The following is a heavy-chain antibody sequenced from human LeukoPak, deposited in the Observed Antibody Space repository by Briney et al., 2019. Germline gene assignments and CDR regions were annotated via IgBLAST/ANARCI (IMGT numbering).Heavy chain of an antibody. J-gene: IGHJ4*02. V-gene: IGHV4-61*02. CDR3: ARDQQLSYCGGDCYPTN. CDR2: IYTSGST. Sequence: PSETLSLTCTVSGGSISSGSYFWSWIRQPAGKALEWIGRIYTSGSTDYNPSLQSRVTMSVDTSKNQFSLKLNSVTAADTAVYYCARDQQLSYCGGDCYPTNWGQGTLVTVSS. CDR1: GGSISSGSYF. D-gene: IGHD2-21*02.